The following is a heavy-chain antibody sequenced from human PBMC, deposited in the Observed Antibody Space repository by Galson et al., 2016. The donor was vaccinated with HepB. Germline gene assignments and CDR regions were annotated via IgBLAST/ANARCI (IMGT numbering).Heavy chain of an antibody. V-gene: IGHV3-21*04. D-gene: IGHD5-18*01. CDR3: AGDRGPGGIPSPIGY. J-gene: IGHJ4*02. CDR1: GFSFTSFN. Sequence: SLRLSCAASGFSFTSFNMNWVRQAPGKGPEWVSSISSSGSYTYYGDSVKGRFTISRDNARNSLSLQLSSLRAEDTASYFCAGDRGPGGIPSPIGYWGQGALVAVSS. CDR2: ISSSGSYT.